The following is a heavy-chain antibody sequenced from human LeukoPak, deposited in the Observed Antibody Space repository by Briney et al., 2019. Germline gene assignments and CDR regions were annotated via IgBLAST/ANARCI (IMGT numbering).Heavy chain of an antibody. D-gene: IGHD3-9*01. J-gene: IGHJ4*02. CDR2: ITGGGSGI. V-gene: IGHV3-23*01. CDR3: AKRGDYDVLTGYYVSDY. CDR1: GFTFSNYA. Sequence: GGSLRLSCAASGFTFSNYAMSWVRQAPGKGLEWVSAITGGGSGIYYADSMKSRFTISRDNSKNTLYLQINSLRAEDTAVYYCAKRGDYDVLTGYYVSDYWGQGTLVTVSS.